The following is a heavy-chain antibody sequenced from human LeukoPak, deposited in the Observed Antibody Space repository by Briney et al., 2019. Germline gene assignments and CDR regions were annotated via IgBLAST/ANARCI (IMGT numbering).Heavy chain of an antibody. Sequence: SGGSLRLSCAASGFTFSSYSMNWVRQAPGKGLEWVSYISSTSSAIYYADSLKGRFTISRDNAKNSLYLQMDSLRAEDTAVYYCARVIGSYGDSAYWGQGTLVTVSS. V-gene: IGHV3-48*04. J-gene: IGHJ4*02. D-gene: IGHD3-16*01. CDR1: GFTFSSYS. CDR2: ISSTSSAI. CDR3: ARVIGSYGDSAY.